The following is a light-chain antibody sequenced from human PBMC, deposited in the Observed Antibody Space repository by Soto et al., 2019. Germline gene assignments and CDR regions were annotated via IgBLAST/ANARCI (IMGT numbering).Light chain of an antibody. CDR1: SSDVGGHNF. Sequence: QSVLTQPRSVSGSPGQSVTISCTGTSSDVGGHNFVSWYQHHPDKAPKLIIYDVNERPSGVPDRFSGSKSGNTASLTISGLQAEDEADYYCCSYAGSYVFGSGTQLTVL. J-gene: IGLJ7*01. CDR2: DVN. V-gene: IGLV2-11*01. CDR3: CSYAGSYV.